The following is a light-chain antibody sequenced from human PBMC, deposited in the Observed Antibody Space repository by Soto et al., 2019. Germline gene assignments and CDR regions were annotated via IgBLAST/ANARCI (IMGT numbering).Light chain of an antibody. Sequence: DIQMTQSPSSLSASVGDRVTITCRSSQRFSDYLNWYQQRPGEAPKLLIHTVSTLQSGVPSRFSGSGSGTEFTLTTSSLQPEDVAIYYCQQFYSSPTSFGGGTKVEI. V-gene: IGKV1-39*01. CDR3: QQFYSSPTS. CDR2: TVS. CDR1: QRFSDY. J-gene: IGKJ4*01.